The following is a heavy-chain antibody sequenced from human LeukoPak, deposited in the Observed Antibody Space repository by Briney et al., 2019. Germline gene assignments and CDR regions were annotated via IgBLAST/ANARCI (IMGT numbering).Heavy chain of an antibody. CDR2: INPNSGGT. CDR1: GYTFTGYY. V-gene: IGHV1-2*02. J-gene: IGHJ5*02. D-gene: IGHD2-2*01. Sequence: ASVKVSCKASGYTFTGYYMHWVRQAPGQGLEWMGWINPNSGGTNYEQKFQGRVTMTRDTSISTAYMELSRLRSDDTAVYYCALLGYCSSTSCYGFDPWGQGTLVTVSS. CDR3: ALLGYCSSTSCYGFDP.